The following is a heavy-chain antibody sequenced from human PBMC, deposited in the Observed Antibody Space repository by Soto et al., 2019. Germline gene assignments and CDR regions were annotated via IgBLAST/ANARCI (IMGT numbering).Heavy chain of an antibody. CDR3: ARADYSYYYGMDV. CDR1: GFTVSSNY. V-gene: IGHV3-53*01. J-gene: IGHJ6*02. Sequence: PGGSLRLSCAASGFTVSSNYMSWVRQAPGKGLEWVSVIYSGGSTYYADSVKGRFTISRDNPKNTLYLQMNSLRAEDTAVYYCARADYSYYYGMDVWGQGTTVTVSS. CDR2: IYSGGST.